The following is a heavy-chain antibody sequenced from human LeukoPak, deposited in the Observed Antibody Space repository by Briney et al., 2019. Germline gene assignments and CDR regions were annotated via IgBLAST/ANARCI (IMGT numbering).Heavy chain of an antibody. D-gene: IGHD3-3*01. J-gene: IGHJ4*02. CDR1: GLTFSNYD. V-gene: IGHV3-23*01. Sequence: PGGSLRLSCAASGLTFSNYDMTWVRQAPGKGLEWVSGIRGSGGSTYYADSVKGRFTISRDNSQNTLYLQMNSLRAEDTAVYYCGKDSWYREVFGDSWGQGTLVTVSS. CDR3: GKDSWYREVFGDS. CDR2: IRGSGGST.